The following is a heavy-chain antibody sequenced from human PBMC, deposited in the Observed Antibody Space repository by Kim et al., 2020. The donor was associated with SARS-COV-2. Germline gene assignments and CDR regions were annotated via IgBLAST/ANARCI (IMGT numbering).Heavy chain of an antibody. D-gene: IGHD2-15*01. V-gene: IGHV3-74*01. J-gene: IGHJ3*01. Sequence: GGSLRLSCAASGFSLSRYWMHWVRQVPGEGLVWVSQIDSDGTATTYADAVKGRFTISRDNTKNTLYLQLSSLRVEDTAMYYCIRDDTQPGDFWGQGTMV. CDR3: IRDDTQPGDF. CDR1: GFSLSRYW. CDR2: IDSDGTAT.